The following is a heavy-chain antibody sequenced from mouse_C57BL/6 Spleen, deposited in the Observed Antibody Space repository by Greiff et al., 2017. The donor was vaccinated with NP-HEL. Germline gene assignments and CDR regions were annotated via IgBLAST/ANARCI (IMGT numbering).Heavy chain of an antibody. CDR1: GYTFTDYY. Sequence: EVQLQQSGPELVKPGASVKISCKASGYTFTDYYMNWVKQSHGKSLEWIGDINPNNGGTSYIQKFKGKATLTVDKSSSTAYMELRSLTSEDSAVYYCARPPPASPPMITTGPGYWYFDVWGTGTTVTVSS. CDR2: INPNNGGT. D-gene: IGHD2-4*01. V-gene: IGHV1-26*01. CDR3: ARPPPASPPMITTGPGYWYFDV. J-gene: IGHJ1*03.